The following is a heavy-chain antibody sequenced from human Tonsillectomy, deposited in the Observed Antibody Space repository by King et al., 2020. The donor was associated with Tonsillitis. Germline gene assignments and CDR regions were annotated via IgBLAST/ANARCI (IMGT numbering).Heavy chain of an antibody. CDR2: VYGDGSI. V-gene: IGHV3-53*01. CDR3: ASGGDSGDFYAHWYFDL. J-gene: IGHJ2*01. D-gene: IGHD2-21*01. Sequence: QLVQSGGGLIQPGGSLGLSCAASGFTVSTNYMSWVRQAPGKGLEWVSIVYGDGSIKYADSVKGRSTVSSDNSKNTMYLQMNSLRAEDTAVYYCASGGDSGDFYAHWYFDLWGRGTLVTVSS. CDR1: GFTVSTNY.